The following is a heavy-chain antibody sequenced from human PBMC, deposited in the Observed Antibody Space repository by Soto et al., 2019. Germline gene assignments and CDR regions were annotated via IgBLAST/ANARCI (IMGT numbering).Heavy chain of an antibody. D-gene: IGHD4-17*01. V-gene: IGHV3-43*01. J-gene: IGHJ4*02. CDR3: AKDMAYGGNSGPFDY. CDR1: GFTFDDYT. Sequence: EVQLVESGGVVVQPGGSLRLSCAASGFTFDDYTMHWVRQAPGKGLEWVSLIFWDGSNTHYADSVKGRFTISRDNRKNPLYLQMDRLRTEDTALYYCAKDMAYGGNSGPFDYWGQGTLVTVSS. CDR2: IFWDGSNT.